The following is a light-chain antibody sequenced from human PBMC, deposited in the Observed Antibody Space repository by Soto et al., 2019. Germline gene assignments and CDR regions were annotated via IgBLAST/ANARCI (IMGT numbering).Light chain of an antibody. CDR2: VAS. CDR1: QSISRY. V-gene: IGKV3D-15*01. Sequence: IVLAQSPGTLSLSPGERTTLSCRASQSISRYLAWYQQKPGQGPRLLIYVASYRDPGIPDRFSGSGSGTDFTLPISRLQSEDFEEYHCQQYNNWPQTFGQGTKVDIK. J-gene: IGKJ1*01. CDR3: QQYNNWPQT.